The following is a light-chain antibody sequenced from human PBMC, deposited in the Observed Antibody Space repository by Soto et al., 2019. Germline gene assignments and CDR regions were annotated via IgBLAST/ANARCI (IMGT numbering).Light chain of an antibody. J-gene: IGKJ4*01. CDR1: QSISSW. V-gene: IGKV1-39*01. Sequence: GDRVTITCRASQSISSWLAWYQQKPGKAPKLLIYAASSLQSGVPSRFSGSGSGTDFTLTISSLKPEDFATYYCQQSYSTLTFGGGTKVDIK. CDR3: QQSYSTLT. CDR2: AAS.